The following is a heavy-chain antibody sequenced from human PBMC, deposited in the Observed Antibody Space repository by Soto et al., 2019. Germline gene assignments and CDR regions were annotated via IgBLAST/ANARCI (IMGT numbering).Heavy chain of an antibody. CDR1: GYNFTGYY. V-gene: IGHV1-2*02. Sequence: QVQLVQSGAEVKKPGASVTVSCKTSGYNFTGYYIHWIRQAPGQGLEWMGWINPNSGDSNYSQEFQGRVTMTSDTSITTAYMQLTRLTSDDTAVYYCAGREQWLENFDFWGQGTLVTFSS. J-gene: IGHJ4*02. D-gene: IGHD6-19*01. CDR2: INPNSGDS. CDR3: AGREQWLENFDF.